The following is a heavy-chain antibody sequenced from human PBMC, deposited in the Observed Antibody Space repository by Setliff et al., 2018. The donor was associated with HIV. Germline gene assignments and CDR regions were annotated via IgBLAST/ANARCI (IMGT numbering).Heavy chain of an antibody. Sequence: PSETLSLTCAVYSGSFSGYRWTWIRQPPGKGLEWIGEINHRGSTTYNPSLRSRVTISVDTSKSQFSLKLNSVTAADTAVYYCARGDYYDSTGYEGLDSWGRGTLVTVSS. V-gene: IGHV4-34*01. J-gene: IGHJ4*02. CDR2: INHRGST. CDR3: ARGDYYDSTGYEGLDS. CDR1: SGSFSGYR. D-gene: IGHD3-22*01.